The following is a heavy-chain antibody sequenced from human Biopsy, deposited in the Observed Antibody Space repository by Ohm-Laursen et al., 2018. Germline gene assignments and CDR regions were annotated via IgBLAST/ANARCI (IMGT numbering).Heavy chain of an antibody. CDR2: VNPNSGAT. V-gene: IGHV1-2*02. J-gene: IGHJ4*02. Sequence: EASVKVSCKASGYTFNDYYIHWVRQSPGQGLEWMGWVNPNSGATNSAEKFRGRVTLTRDTSISAVYIELRRLKSDDAAMYFCARDRMTDVFGGPTRTDVFDSWGQGTPVTVSS. D-gene: IGHD3-10*01. CDR1: GYTFNDYY. CDR3: ARDRMTDVFGGPTRTDVFDS.